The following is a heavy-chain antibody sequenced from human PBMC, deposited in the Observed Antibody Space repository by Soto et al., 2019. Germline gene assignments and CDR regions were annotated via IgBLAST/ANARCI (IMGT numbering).Heavy chain of an antibody. J-gene: IGHJ4*02. CDR3: ARSQMATITSLDY. CDR1: GGTFSSYA. V-gene: IGHV1-69*13. Sequence: GASVKVSCKASGGTFSSYAISWVRQAPGQGLEWMGGIIPIFGTANYAQKFQGRVTITADESTSTAYMELSSLRSEDTAVYYCARSQMATITSLDYWGRGTLVTVSS. D-gene: IGHD5-12*01. CDR2: IIPIFGTA.